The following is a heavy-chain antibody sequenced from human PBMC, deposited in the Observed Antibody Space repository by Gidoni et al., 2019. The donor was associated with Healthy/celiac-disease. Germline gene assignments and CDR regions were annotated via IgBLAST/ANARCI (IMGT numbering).Heavy chain of an antibody. CDR2: ISGSGGST. D-gene: IGHD6-19*01. J-gene: IGHJ3*02. V-gene: IGHV3-23*01. Sequence: EVQLLESGGGLVQPGGCLRLSCAASGFPFSSYAMSWVRQAPGKGLELFSAISGSGGSTYYADSVKGRFTISRDNSKNTLYLQMNSLRAEDTAVYYCAKDLAVAGHDAFDIWGQGTMVTVSS. CDR1: GFPFSSYA. CDR3: AKDLAVAGHDAFDI.